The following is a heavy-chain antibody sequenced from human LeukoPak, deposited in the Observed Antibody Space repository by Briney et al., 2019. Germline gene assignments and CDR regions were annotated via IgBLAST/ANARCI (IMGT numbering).Heavy chain of an antibody. V-gene: IGHV3-30*02. J-gene: IGHJ4*02. Sequence: PGGSLRLSCAASGFTFSTCGLHWVRQAPGKGLEWVAFINDGGNRRDYADSVKGRLTISRDTSKNILYLQMNSLRVEDTAIYYCVKDFHNSWTFDYWGQGTLVTVSS. CDR3: VKDFHNSWTFDY. CDR2: INDGGNRR. CDR1: GFTFSTCG. D-gene: IGHD6-13*01.